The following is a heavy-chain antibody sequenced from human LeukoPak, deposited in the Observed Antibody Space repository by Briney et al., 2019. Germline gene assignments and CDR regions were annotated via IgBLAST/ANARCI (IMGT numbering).Heavy chain of an antibody. CDR2: INPNSGGT. Sequence: ASVKVSCKASGYTFTGYYIHWVRQAPGQGLEWMGRINPNSGGTGYAQKFQGRVTMTSDSSISTAYMELSSLRSEDTAIYYCVRTPPNWGFDYWGQGTLVTVSS. D-gene: IGHD7-27*01. J-gene: IGHJ4*02. CDR3: VRTPPNWGFDY. V-gene: IGHV1-2*06. CDR1: GYTFTGYY.